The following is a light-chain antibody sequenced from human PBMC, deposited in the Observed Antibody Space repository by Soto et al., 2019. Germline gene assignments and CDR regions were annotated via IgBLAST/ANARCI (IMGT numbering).Light chain of an antibody. Sequence: QSALTQPASVSGSPGQSITISCTGTSSDIVTYNYVSWYQQHPGKAPKLVIYEIRHRPSGISNRFSGSKSGNAASLTISGLQADDEAAYYCSSYSSSSTLVLFGGGTKLTVL. J-gene: IGLJ2*01. CDR2: EIR. CDR1: SSDIVTYNY. V-gene: IGLV2-14*01. CDR3: SSYSSSSTLVL.